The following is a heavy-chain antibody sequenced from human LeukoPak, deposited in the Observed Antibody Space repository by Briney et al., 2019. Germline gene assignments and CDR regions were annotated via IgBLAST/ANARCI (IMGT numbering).Heavy chain of an antibody. D-gene: IGHD3-22*01. V-gene: IGHV1-69*06. Sequence: ASVKVSCKASGGTFSSYAISWVRQAPGQGLEWMGGIIPIFGTANYAQKFQGRVTITADKSTSTAYMELSSLRSEDTAVYYCSXXXXXXXXXXGLLYYYYMDVWGKGTTVTVSS. CDR1: GGTFSSYA. J-gene: IGHJ6*03. CDR3: SXXXXXXXXXXGLLYYYYMDV. CDR2: IIPIFGTA.